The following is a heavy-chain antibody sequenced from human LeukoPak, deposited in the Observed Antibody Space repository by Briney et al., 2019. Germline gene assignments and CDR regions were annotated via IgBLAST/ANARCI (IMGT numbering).Heavy chain of an antibody. V-gene: IGHV3-64*04. Sequence: GGSLRLSCSASGFSFSDYAVHWVRQAPGKGLEYVSAISSNGGATYYADSVKGRFTISRDDSKNTLYLQMNSLRAEDTAVYYCATGRGDYWGQGTLVTVSS. CDR1: GFSFSDYA. CDR3: ATGRGDY. D-gene: IGHD3-16*01. CDR2: ISSNGGAT. J-gene: IGHJ4*02.